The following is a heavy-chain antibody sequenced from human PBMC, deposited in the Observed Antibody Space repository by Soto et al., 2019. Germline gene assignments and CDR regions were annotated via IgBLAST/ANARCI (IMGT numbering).Heavy chain of an antibody. D-gene: IGHD5-12*01. CDR2: ISGSGGST. V-gene: IGHV3-23*01. J-gene: IGHJ4*02. Sequence: XVQXXXSGXGLXXXXXXLXLSCAASGFTFSSYAMSWVRQAPGKGLEXVSAISGSGGSTYYADSVKXXXXXXXXXXXXXXXXXXXXXXXXXXXXXXXXXXXXXXXGPTGXXXXXYWGQGXLVT. CDR3: XXXXXXXXGPTGXXXXXY. CDR1: GFTFSSYA.